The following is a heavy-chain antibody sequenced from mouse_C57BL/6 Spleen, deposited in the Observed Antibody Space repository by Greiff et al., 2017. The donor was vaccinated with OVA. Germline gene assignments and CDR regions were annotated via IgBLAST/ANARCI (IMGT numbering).Heavy chain of an antibody. J-gene: IGHJ2*01. CDR2: IRNKANNHAT. CDR3: TSRLITTVVATDY. CDR1: GFTFSDAW. Sequence: EVKVEESGGGLVQPGGSMKLSCAASGFTFSDAWMDWVSQSPEKGLEWVAEIRNKANNHATYYAESGKGRFTISRDDSKSSVYLQMNSLRAEDTGIYYWTSRLITTVVATDYWGQGTTLTVAS. D-gene: IGHD1-1*01. V-gene: IGHV6-6*01.